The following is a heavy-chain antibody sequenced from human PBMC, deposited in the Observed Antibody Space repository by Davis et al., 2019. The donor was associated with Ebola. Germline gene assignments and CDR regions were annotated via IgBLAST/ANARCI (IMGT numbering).Heavy chain of an antibody. V-gene: IGHV3-74*01. Sequence: GESLKISCAASGFTFSSYSMNWVRQAPGKGLVWVSRINSDGSSTSYADSVKGRFTISRDNAKNSLYLQMNSLRAEDTAVYYCARDFRYSSGLFWGQGTLVTVSS. CDR2: INSDGSST. J-gene: IGHJ4*02. CDR1: GFTFSSYS. CDR3: ARDFRYSSGLF. D-gene: IGHD6-19*01.